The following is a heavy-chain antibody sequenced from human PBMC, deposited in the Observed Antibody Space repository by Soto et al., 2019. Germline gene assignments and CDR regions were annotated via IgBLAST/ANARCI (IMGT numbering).Heavy chain of an antibody. J-gene: IGHJ3*02. Sequence: SETLSLTCTVSGDSISSSNSHWGWTRQPPGKGLEYIGSVYYGGAIFYSGNIYYNPSLKSRVTISVDTSKNQFSLRLSSVTAADTGVYYCVRYARINMKPYSPEGFHIWGQGTTVTV. CDR2: VYYGGAIFYSGNI. D-gene: IGHD3-3*02. V-gene: IGHV4-39*01. CDR3: VRYARINMKPYSPEGFHI. CDR1: GDSISSSNSH.